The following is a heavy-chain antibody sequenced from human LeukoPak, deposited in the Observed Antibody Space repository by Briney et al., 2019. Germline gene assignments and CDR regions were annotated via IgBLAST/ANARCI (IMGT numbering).Heavy chain of an antibody. D-gene: IGHD1-26*01. CDR3: ASSSSGSWGNAFDI. Sequence: ASVKVSCKASGYTFTSYAISWVRQAPGQGLEWMGGIIPIFGTANYAQKFQGRVTITTDESTSTAYMELSSLRSEDTAVYYCASSSSGSWGNAFDIWGQGTMVTVSS. J-gene: IGHJ3*02. CDR1: GYTFTSYA. CDR2: IIPIFGTA. V-gene: IGHV1-69*05.